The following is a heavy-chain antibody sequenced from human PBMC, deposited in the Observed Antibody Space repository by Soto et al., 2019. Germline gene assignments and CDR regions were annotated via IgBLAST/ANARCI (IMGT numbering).Heavy chain of an antibody. CDR3: ARDGGRYAQTLDY. Sequence: SETLSLTCTVSGGSISSGGYYWSWIRQHPGKGLEWIGYIYYSGSTYYNPSLKSRVTISVDTSKNQFSLKLSSVTAADTAVYYCARDGGRYAQTLDYWGQGTLVTVSS. J-gene: IGHJ4*02. CDR1: GGSISSGGYY. D-gene: IGHD5-12*01. CDR2: IYYSGST. V-gene: IGHV4-31*03.